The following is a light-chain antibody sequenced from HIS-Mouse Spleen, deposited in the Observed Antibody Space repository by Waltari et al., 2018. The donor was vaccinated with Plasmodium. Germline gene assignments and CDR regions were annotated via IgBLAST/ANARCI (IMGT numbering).Light chain of an antibody. CDR2: AAS. CDR1: QGISSY. V-gene: IGKV1-8*01. Sequence: AIRMTQSPSSFSASTGDRVTITCRASQGISSYLAWYQQKPGKAPKLRIYAASTLQSGVPSRFSGSGSGTDFTLTISSLQSEDFATYYCQQYYSYLLTFGGGTKVEIK. J-gene: IGKJ4*01. CDR3: QQYYSYLLT.